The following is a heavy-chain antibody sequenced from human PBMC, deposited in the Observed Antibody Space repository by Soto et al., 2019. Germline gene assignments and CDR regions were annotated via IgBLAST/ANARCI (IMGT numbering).Heavy chain of an antibody. V-gene: IGHV3-64D*06. CDR1: GFTFSMFS. CDR2: ISSNGDST. J-gene: IGHJ5*02. Sequence: XASLRLSCSASGFTFSMFSMHWVRQAPGKGLEYVSGISSNGDSTYYADSVKGRFTISRDNSKNTLYLQMSSLRAVDTAVYYCVHPRSTVQIPPTWGQGTLVTVSS. D-gene: IGHD4-17*01. CDR3: VHPRSTVQIPPT.